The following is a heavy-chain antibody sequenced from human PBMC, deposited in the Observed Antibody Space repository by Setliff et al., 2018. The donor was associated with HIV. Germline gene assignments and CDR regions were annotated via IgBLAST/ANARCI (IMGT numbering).Heavy chain of an antibody. J-gene: IGHJ4*02. V-gene: IGHV4-31*03. CDR2: IYYSGST. D-gene: IGHD3-16*02. Sequence: SETLSLTCTVSGGSISSGGYYWSWIRQHPGKGLEWIGYIYYSGSTYYNPSLKSRVTISVDTSKNQFSLKLSSVTAADTAVYYCARVPPLKAFGGVISLYCFDYWGQGTLVTVSS. CDR3: ARVPPLKAFGGVISLYCFDY. CDR1: GGSISSGGYY.